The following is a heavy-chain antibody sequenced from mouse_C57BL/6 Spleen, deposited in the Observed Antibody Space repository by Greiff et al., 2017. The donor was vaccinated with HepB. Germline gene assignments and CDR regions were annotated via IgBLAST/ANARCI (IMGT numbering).Heavy chain of an antibody. CDR3: TTLGTTVAFDY. V-gene: IGHV14-4*01. CDR1: GFNIKDDY. J-gene: IGHJ2*01. CDR2: IDPENGDT. D-gene: IGHD1-1*01. Sequence: EVKLMESGAELVRPGASVKLSCTASGFNIKDDYMHWVKQRPEQGLEWIGWIDPENGDTEYASKFQGKATITADTSSNTAYLQLSSLTSEDTAVYYCTTLGTTVAFDYWGQGTTLTVSS.